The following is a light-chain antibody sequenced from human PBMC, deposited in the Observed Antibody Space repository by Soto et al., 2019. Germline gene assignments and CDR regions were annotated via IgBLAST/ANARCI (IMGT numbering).Light chain of an antibody. V-gene: IGKV3-20*01. CDR1: QYVSSSY. CDR3: QQSGSSVT. Sequence: IVLTQSRGTLSFSPGERATLSCRASQYVSSSYLAWYQQKPGRAPRLLIFGVSSRATGIPDRFSGSGSGTDFSLTISRLEPEDFAVYYCQQSGSSVTFGQGTRLEIK. J-gene: IGKJ5*01. CDR2: GVS.